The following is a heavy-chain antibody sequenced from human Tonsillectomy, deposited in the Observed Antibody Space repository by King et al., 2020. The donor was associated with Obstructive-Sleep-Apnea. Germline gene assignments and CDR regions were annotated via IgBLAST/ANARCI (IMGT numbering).Heavy chain of an antibody. CDR1: GYSFTSYW. V-gene: IGHV5-51*01. J-gene: IGHJ3*02. Sequence: QLVQSGAEVKKPGESLKISCKGSGYSFTSYWIGWVRQMPEKGLEWMGIIYPGDSDIRYSPSFQGQVTISADKSISTAYLQWSSLKASDTAMYYCARPSLRCSGDTCYPDGFDNWGQGTMVTVSS. D-gene: IGHD2-15*01. CDR2: IYPGDSDI. CDR3: ARPSLRCSGDTCYPDGFDN.